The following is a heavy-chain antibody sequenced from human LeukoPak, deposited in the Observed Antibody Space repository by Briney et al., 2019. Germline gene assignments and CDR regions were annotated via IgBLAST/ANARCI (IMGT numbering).Heavy chain of an antibody. CDR1: GYSISSGYY. CDR2: IYHSGST. Sequence: PSETLFLTCTVSGYSISSGYYWGWIRQPPGKGLEWIGSIYHSGSTYYNPSLKSRVTISVDTSKNHFSLKLSSVTAADTAVYYCARVPGPNWFDPWGQGTLVTVSS. CDR3: ARVPGPNWFDP. J-gene: IGHJ5*02. V-gene: IGHV4-38-2*02.